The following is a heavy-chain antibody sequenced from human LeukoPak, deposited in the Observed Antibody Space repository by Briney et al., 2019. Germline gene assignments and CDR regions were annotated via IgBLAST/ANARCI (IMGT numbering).Heavy chain of an antibody. Sequence: AGRSLRLSCAASGLTFSRYGMHWVRQAPGKGLEWVAVVSSDGSNKYYADSVTGRFTISRDNSKNTLYLQMNSLRAEDTAVYYCAKLKERDYVIDDGAMFDPWGQGTLVTVSS. D-gene: IGHD2-21*01. CDR2: VSSDGSNK. CDR3: AKLKERDYVIDDGAMFDP. V-gene: IGHV3-30*18. J-gene: IGHJ5*02. CDR1: GLTFSRYG.